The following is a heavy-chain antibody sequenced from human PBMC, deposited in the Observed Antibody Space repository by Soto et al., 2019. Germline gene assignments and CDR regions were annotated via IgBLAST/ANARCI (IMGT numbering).Heavy chain of an antibody. CDR2: ISSDSRTI. Sequence: EVQLVESGGDLVQPGGSLRLSCAASGFSLRDYAVNWVRQAPGKGLEWVSFISSDSRTIYYGDSVKGRFTVSRDNARNSVSLQMDSLRDEDTAVYYCARIKLVEWFFINVDVYDMDVCGQGTQVTVSS. J-gene: IGHJ6*02. CDR3: ARIKLVEWFFINVDVYDMDV. V-gene: IGHV3-48*02. CDR1: GFSLRDYA. D-gene: IGHD3-3*01.